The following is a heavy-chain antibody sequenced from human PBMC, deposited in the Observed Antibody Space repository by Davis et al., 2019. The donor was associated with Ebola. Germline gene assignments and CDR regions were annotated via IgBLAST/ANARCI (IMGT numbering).Heavy chain of an antibody. CDR2: ISSSSSTI. Sequence: GESRKISCAASGFTFSSYSMNWVRQAPGKGLEWVSYISSSSSTIYYADSVKGRFTISRDNAKNSLYLQMNSLRAEDTALYYCAKDLGDIVVVPSNYGMDVWGQGTTVTVSS. CDR1: GFTFSSYS. J-gene: IGHJ6*02. CDR3: AKDLGDIVVVPSNYGMDV. V-gene: IGHV3-48*01. D-gene: IGHD2-2*01.